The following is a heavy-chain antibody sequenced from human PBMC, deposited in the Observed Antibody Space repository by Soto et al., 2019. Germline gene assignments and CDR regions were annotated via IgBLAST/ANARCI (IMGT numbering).Heavy chain of an antibody. CDR3: ARDLSGREPPDY. CDR2: TAHTGKT. CDR1: GVSXTSYH. J-gene: IGHJ4*02. Sequence: SXTXSLTCSVSGVSXTSYHCSCIRQFPGKGLEWIAYTAHTGKTNYNPSLKSRVIISLDTYKNQVSLQLTSVTASDTAVYYCARDLSGREPPDYWGQGTLGTVS. V-gene: IGHV4-59*02. D-gene: IGHD1-26*01.